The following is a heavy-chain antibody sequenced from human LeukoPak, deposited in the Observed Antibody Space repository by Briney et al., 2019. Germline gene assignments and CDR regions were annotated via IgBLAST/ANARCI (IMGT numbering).Heavy chain of an antibody. Sequence: GGSLRLSCAGSGFIFSRYAMSWVRQAPGEGLEWVSAMIGGGGNTFYTDSVRSRFTISRDNSKNTPYLQMNSLRVEDTAIYYCAKTSRWERDYFDYWGQGTLVTVSS. D-gene: IGHD5-24*01. V-gene: IGHV3-23*01. CDR2: MIGGGGNT. CDR1: GFIFSRYA. J-gene: IGHJ4*02. CDR3: AKTSRWERDYFDY.